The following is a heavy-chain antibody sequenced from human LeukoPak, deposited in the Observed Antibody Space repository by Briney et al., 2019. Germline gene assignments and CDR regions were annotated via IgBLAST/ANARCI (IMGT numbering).Heavy chain of an antibody. CDR1: GFSFSDSY. V-gene: IGHV3-11*01. Sequence: GGSLRLSCVVSGFSFSDSYMTWLRQTPGKGLESLAYISPSSHDIYYADSVKGRFTISRDNARTSLYLQMNSLGPGDTALYYCSTDPRLLTYWGHGTLVTVSS. D-gene: IGHD2-8*01. CDR3: STDPRLLTY. J-gene: IGHJ4*01. CDR2: ISPSSHDI.